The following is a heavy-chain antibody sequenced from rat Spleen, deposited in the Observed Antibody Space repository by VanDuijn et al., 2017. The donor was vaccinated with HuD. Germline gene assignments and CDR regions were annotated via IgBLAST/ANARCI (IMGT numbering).Heavy chain of an antibody. Sequence: EVQLVESGGGLVQPGRSLKLSCAASGFTFSDYNMAWVRQAPKKGLEWVATIIDDVSRTYYRDSGKGRFTISRDNAKSTLYLQMDSLRSEDTATYYCATENWDPYYWYFDFWGPGTMVTVSS. J-gene: IGHJ1*01. CDR1: GFTFSDYN. D-gene: IGHD5-1*01. CDR2: IIDDVSRT. CDR3: ATENWDPYYWYFDF. V-gene: IGHV5S10*01.